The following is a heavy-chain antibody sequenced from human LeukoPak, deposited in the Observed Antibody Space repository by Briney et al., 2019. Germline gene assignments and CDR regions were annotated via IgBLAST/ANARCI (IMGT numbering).Heavy chain of an antibody. CDR2: MNPNRGNT. CDR1: GYTFTSYD. V-gene: IGHV1-8*01. CDR3: ARGQGYCGGDCYWFDP. D-gene: IGHD2-21*02. Sequence: ASVKVSCKASGYTFTSYDINWVRQATGQGLEWMGWMNPNRGNTGYAQKFQGRVTMTRNTSISTAYMELSSLRSEDTAVYYCARGQGYCGGDCYWFDPWGQGTLVTVSS. J-gene: IGHJ5*02.